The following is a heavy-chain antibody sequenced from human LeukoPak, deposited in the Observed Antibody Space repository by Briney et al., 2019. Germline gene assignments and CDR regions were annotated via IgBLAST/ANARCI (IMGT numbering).Heavy chain of an antibody. J-gene: IGHJ5*02. D-gene: IGHD3-10*01. CDR2: IYYSGST. V-gene: IGHV4-59*08. CDR3: ARHYGP. Sequence: SESLSLTCTVSGGSISSYYWTWIRQPPGKVLEWIGYIYYSGSTNYNPSLKSRVTISVDTSKNQFSLKLNSVTAADTAVYYCARHYGPWGQGTLVTVSS. CDR1: GGSISSYY.